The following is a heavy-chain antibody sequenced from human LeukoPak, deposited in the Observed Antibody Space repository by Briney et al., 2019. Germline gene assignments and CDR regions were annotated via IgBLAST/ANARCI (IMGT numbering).Heavy chain of an antibody. J-gene: IGHJ4*02. V-gene: IGHV3-33*01. CDR2: IWYDGSNK. CDR3: ARDKIAAADY. CDR1: GFTFSSYG. D-gene: IGHD6-13*01. Sequence: PGGSLSLSCAATGFTFSSYGMHWVRQARGKGMEWVAVIWYDGSNKYYADSVKGRFTISRDNSKNTLYLQMNSLRAEDTAVYYCARDKIAAADYWGQGTLVTVSS.